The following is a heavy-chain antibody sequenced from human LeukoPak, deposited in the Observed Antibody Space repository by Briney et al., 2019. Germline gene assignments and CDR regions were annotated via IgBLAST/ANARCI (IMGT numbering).Heavy chain of an antibody. V-gene: IGHV3-30-3*01. CDR3: ARDRGRPTNYFDY. CDR1: GFTFSSYA. J-gene: IGHJ4*02. D-gene: IGHD3-16*01. CDR2: ISYDGSNK. Sequence: PGGSLRLSCAASGFTFSSYAMHWVRQAPGKGLEWVAVISYDGSNKYYADSVKGRFTISRDNSKNTLYLQTNSLRAEDTAVYYCARDRGRPTNYFDYWGQGTLVTVSS.